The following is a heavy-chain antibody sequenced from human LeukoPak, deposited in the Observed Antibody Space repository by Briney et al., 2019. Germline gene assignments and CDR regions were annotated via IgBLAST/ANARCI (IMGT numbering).Heavy chain of an antibody. J-gene: IGHJ6*02. CDR3: ASYHYYGMDV. CDR1: GRSFSGYY. CDR2: INHSGST. Sequence: SETLSLTCAVYGRSFSGYYWSWIRQPPGKGLEWIGEINHSGSTNYNPSLKSRVTISVDTSKNQFSLKLSSVTAADTAVYYCASYHYYGMDVWGQGTTVTVSS. V-gene: IGHV4-34*01.